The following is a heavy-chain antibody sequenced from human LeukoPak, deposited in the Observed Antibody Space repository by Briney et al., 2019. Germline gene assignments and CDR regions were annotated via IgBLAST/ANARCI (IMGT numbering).Heavy chain of an antibody. CDR3: ARVSLSGYCSGASCYFDY. V-gene: IGHV4-59*01. CDR1: GGSISSYY. D-gene: IGHD2-15*01. Sequence: PSETLSLTCTVSGGSISSYYWSWIRQPPGKGLEWIGYIYYSGSTNYNPSLKSRVTISVDTSKNQFSLKLSSVTAADTAVYFCARVSLSGYCSGASCYFDYWGHGTLVTVSS. J-gene: IGHJ4*01. CDR2: IYYSGST.